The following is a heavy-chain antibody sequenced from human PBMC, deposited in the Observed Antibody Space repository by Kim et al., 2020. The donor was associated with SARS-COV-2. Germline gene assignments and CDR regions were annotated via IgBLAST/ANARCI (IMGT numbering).Heavy chain of an antibody. CDR3: AKDNLGTWGNYELPPLDY. CDR2: ILYDGRNR. CDR1: GFNFRSYG. V-gene: IGHV3-30*02. D-gene: IGHD3-16*01. Sequence: GGSLRLSCAASGFNFRSYGMHWVRQAPGKGLEWVAIILYDGRNRYYADSVKDRFTISRDNSKNTVFLQMDSLRPEDTAVYFCAKDNLGTWGNYELPPLDYWGQGTLVTVSS. J-gene: IGHJ4*02.